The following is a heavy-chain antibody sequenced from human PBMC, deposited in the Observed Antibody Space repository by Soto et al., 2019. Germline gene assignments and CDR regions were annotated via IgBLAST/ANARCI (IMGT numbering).Heavy chain of an antibody. V-gene: IGHV4-4*02. CDR1: GGSISSSNW. CDR3: ARSARLGYCSSTSCYGYYYGMDV. Sequence: SETLSLTCAVSGGSISSSNWWSWVRQPPGKGLEWIGEIYHSGSTNYNPSLKSRVTISVDKSKNQFSLKLSSVTAADTAVYYCARSARLGYCSSTSCYGYYYGMDVWGQGTTVTVSS. D-gene: IGHD2-2*01. CDR2: IYHSGST. J-gene: IGHJ6*02.